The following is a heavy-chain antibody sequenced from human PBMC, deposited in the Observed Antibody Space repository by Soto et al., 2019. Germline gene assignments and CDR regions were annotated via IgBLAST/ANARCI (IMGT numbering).Heavy chain of an antibody. CDR3: ARDSGRGTMIALDY. V-gene: IGHV3-53*01. J-gene: IGHJ4*02. D-gene: IGHD3-22*01. Sequence: EVQLVESGGGLIQPGGSLRLSCAASGFTVSSNYMSWARQAPGKGLEWVSVIYSGGSTYYADSVKGRFTISRDNSKNTLYLQMNSLRAEDTAVYYCARDSGRGTMIALDYWGQGTLVTVSS. CDR2: IYSGGST. CDR1: GFTVSSNY.